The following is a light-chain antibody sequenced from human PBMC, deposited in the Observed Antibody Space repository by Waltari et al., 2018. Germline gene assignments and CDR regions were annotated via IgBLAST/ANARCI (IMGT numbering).Light chain of an antibody. V-gene: IGLV3-27*01. CDR1: VLTKNY. CDR3: FSAADNNLWV. CDR2: RDI. Sequence: SSELTQPSSVSVSSGQTARITCSGDVLTKNYVRWFQQKPGQAPLLVIYRDIQRPSGIPERFSGSTSGTTVTLTISGAQIEDEADYYCFSAADNNLWVFGGGTKLTVL. J-gene: IGLJ3*02.